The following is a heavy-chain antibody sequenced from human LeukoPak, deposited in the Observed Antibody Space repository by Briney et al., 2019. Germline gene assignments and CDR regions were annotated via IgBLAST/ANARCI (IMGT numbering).Heavy chain of an antibody. CDR1: GITFSDYA. CDR2: ISSTSSSI. Sequence: GGSLRLSCVVSGITFSDYAMNWVRQAPGKGLEWLTYISSTSSSIYYAESVKGRFTISRDNAKNSLYLQMNSLRAEDTAVYYCAREGYYDSSGYGSPKLYYYYGMDVWGQGTTVTVSS. V-gene: IGHV3-21*05. J-gene: IGHJ6*02. CDR3: AREGYYDSSGYGSPKLYYYYGMDV. D-gene: IGHD3-22*01.